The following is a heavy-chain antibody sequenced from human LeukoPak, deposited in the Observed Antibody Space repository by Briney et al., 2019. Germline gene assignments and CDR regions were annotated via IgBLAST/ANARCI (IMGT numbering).Heavy chain of an antibody. CDR3: AGAVDATGVSWFDP. J-gene: IGHJ5*02. D-gene: IGHD2-15*01. V-gene: IGHV1-69*13. CDR2: IIPIFGTA. CDR1: GGTFSSYA. Sequence: GASVKVSCKASGGTFSSYAISWVRQAPGQGLEWMGGIIPIFGTANNAQKFQGRVTITADESTSTAYMELSSLRSEDTAVYYCAGAVDATGVSWFDPWGQGTLVTVSS.